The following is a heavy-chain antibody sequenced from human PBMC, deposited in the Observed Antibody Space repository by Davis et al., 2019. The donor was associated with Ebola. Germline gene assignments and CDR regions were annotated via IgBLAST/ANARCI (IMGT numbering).Heavy chain of an antibody. CDR3: ARFLVAAATDKYYGMDV. J-gene: IGHJ6*01. D-gene: IGHD2-2*01. CDR1: GYSFTSYW. Sequence: KVSCKGSGYSFTSYWIGCXXXXXXXXXXXXXXLFPFSSVTTYSPSFQGQVTISADKSISNAYLQWSSLKDTDTAMYSCARFLVAAATDKYYGMDVWGQGTTVTVSS. V-gene: IGHV5-51*01. CDR2: LFPFSSVT.